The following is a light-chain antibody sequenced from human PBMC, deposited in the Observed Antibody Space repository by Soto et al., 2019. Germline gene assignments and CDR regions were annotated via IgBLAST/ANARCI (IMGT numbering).Light chain of an antibody. J-gene: IGKJ1*01. CDR3: QQYNNWPRT. CDR1: QSVGSH. Sequence: ELRMPQSPAILSVSPGERSTLSCRASQSVGSHVVWYQQKPGQAPRLLIYGASTRATGIPARFSGSGSGTEFTLTISSLQSEEFAVYYCQQYNNWPRTVGQGNKVDI. CDR2: GAS. V-gene: IGKV3-15*01.